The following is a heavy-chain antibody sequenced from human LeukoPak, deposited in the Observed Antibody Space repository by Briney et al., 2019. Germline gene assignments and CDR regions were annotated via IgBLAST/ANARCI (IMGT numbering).Heavy chain of an antibody. V-gene: IGHV3-21*01. CDR3: ARDPYSGSYGDYYYYYMDV. D-gene: IGHD1-26*01. J-gene: IGHJ6*03. CDR1: GFDFNNYN. CDR2: ITSSGTYI. Sequence: GGSLRLSCAASGFDFNNYNMNWVRQAPGPGLEWVSSITSSGTYIYYADSVKGRFIISRDNAKNSLYLQMNSLRPEDTAVYYCARDPYSGSYGDYYYYYMDVWGKGTTVTISS.